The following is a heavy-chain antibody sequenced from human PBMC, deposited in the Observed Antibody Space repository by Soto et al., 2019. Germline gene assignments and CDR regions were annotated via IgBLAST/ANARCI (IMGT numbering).Heavy chain of an antibody. Sequence: QVQLVQSGAEVKKPGASVKISCKASGYTFTNYYIHWVRQAPGQGLEWMGIINPSGGSTSYAQKFQGRLTMTRDTSTNTVYMDLGSLRSEDTAVYYCARGGDSGTYTFDYWGQGTLVTVSS. CDR1: GYTFTNYY. CDR2: INPSGGST. D-gene: IGHD3-10*01. V-gene: IGHV1-46*03. CDR3: ARGGDSGTYTFDY. J-gene: IGHJ4*02.